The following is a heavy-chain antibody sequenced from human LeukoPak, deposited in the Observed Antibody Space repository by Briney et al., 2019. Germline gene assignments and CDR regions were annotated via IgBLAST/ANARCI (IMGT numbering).Heavy chain of an antibody. CDR1: GGIFSSYA. D-gene: IGHD3-10*01. CDR3: ASVVMVRGVSWFDP. Sequence: SVKVSCKASGGIFSSYAISWVRQAPGQGLEWMGGIIPIFGTANYAQKFQGRVTITADESTSTAYMELSSLRSEDTAVYYCASVVMVRGVSWFDPWGQGTLVTVSS. J-gene: IGHJ5*02. CDR2: IIPIFGTA. V-gene: IGHV1-69*13.